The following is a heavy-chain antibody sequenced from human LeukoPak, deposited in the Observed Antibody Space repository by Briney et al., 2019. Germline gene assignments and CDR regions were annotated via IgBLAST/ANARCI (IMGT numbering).Heavy chain of an antibody. CDR3: AKEAVGAANYYYYYYMDV. J-gene: IGHJ6*03. Sequence: PGGSLRLSCAASGFTFSSYAMSWVRQAPGKGLEWVSAISGSDGSTYYADSVKGRFTISRDNSKNTLYLQMNSLRAEDTAVYYCAKEAVGAANYYYYYYMDVWGKGTTVTVSS. D-gene: IGHD2-15*01. V-gene: IGHV3-23*01. CDR2: ISGSDGST. CDR1: GFTFSSYA.